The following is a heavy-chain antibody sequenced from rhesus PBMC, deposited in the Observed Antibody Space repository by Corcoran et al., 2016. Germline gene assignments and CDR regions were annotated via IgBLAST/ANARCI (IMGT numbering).Heavy chain of an antibody. Sequence: QVQLQESGPGLVKPSETLSLTCAVSGGSISSNYWSLIRQPPGKGLEWIGRISGSGGSTDYNPSLKSRVTISTDTSKNQFSLKLSSVTAADTAVYYCAREGGWDSNYFGFYFDYWGQGVLVTVSS. V-gene: IGHV4-173*01. CDR2: ISGSGGST. J-gene: IGHJ4*01. D-gene: IGHD4-23*01. CDR3: AREGGWDSNYFGFYFDY. CDR1: GGSISSNY.